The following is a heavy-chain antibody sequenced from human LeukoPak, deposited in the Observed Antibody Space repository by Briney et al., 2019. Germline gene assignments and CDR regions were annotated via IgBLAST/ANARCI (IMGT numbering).Heavy chain of an antibody. V-gene: IGHV4-59*08. J-gene: IGHJ4*02. Sequence: SETLSLTCTVSGGSISSYYWSWIRQPPGNGLEWIGYIYYSGSTNYNPSLKSRVTISINTSKNQFSLKLSSVTAADTAVYYCATVGVYGSGTAVDNWGQGTLVTVSS. CDR2: IYYSGST. CDR1: GGSISSYY. CDR3: ATVGVYGSGTAVDN. D-gene: IGHD3-10*01.